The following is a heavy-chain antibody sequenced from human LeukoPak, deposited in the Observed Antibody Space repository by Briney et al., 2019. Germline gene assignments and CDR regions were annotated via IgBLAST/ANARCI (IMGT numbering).Heavy chain of an antibody. Sequence: SETLSLTCAVYGGSFSGYYWSWIRQPPGKGLEWIGEINHSGSTNYNPSLKSRVTISVDTSKNQFSLKLSSVTAADTAVYYCARPDYGDYGYGMDVWGQGTTVTVSS. D-gene: IGHD4-17*01. CDR1: GGSFSGYY. CDR2: INHSGST. CDR3: ARPDYGDYGYGMDV. V-gene: IGHV4-34*01. J-gene: IGHJ6*02.